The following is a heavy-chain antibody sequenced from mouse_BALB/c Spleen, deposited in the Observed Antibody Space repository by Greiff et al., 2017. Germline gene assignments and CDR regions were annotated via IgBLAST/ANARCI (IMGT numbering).Heavy chain of an antibody. CDR2: ISTYYGDA. D-gene: IGHD1-1*01. CDR3: ARGDGSSLFDY. CDR1: GYTFTDYA. V-gene: IGHV1S137*01. J-gene: IGHJ2*01. Sequence: VQLQQSGAELVRPGVSVKISCKGSGYTFTDYAMHWVKQSHAKSLEWIGVISTYYGDASYNQKFKGKATMTVDKSSSTAYMELARLTSEDSAIYYCARGDGSSLFDYWGQGTTLTVSS.